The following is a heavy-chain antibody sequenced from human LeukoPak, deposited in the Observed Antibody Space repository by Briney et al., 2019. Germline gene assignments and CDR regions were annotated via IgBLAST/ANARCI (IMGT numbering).Heavy chain of an antibody. D-gene: IGHD4-17*01. J-gene: IGHJ4*02. Sequence: GGSLRLSCAASGFTFSNYVMSWARQAPGKGLEWVSFIYSGGNTHYSDSVKGRFTISRDNSKNTLYLQMNSLRAEDTAVYYCARRAGEYSHPYDYWGQGTLVTVSS. CDR1: GFTFSNYV. V-gene: IGHV3-23*05. CDR2: IYSGGNT. CDR3: ARRAGEYSHPYDY.